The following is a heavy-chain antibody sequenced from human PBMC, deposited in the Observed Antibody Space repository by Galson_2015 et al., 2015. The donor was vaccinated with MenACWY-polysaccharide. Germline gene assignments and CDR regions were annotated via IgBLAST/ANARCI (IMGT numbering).Heavy chain of an antibody. CDR3: ASGGSFREPFFDY. J-gene: IGHJ4*02. D-gene: IGHD3-10*01. V-gene: IGHV1-2*02. Sequence: SVKVSCKASGYYFSGFYVYWLRQAPGQGLEWMGWINPYSGDTNYAQKFRGRVTMTRDTSISTAYLDLSRLTFDDTAVYFCASGGSFREPFFDYWGQGALVTV. CDR2: INPYSGDT. CDR1: GYYFSGFY.